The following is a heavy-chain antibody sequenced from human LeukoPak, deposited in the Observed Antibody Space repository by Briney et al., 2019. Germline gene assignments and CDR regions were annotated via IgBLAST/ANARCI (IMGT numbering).Heavy chain of an antibody. CDR2: ISGSGGST. CDR1: GFTFSSYA. J-gene: IGHJ6*03. CDR3: AKDRPTIFGVEYYYYYMDV. D-gene: IGHD3-3*01. Sequence: GGSLRLSCAASGFTFSSYAMSWVRQAPGKGLEWVSAISGSGGSTYYADSVKGRFTISRDNSKNTLYLQMNSLRAEDTAVYYCAKDRPTIFGVEYYYYYMDVWGKGTMVTVSS. V-gene: IGHV3-23*01.